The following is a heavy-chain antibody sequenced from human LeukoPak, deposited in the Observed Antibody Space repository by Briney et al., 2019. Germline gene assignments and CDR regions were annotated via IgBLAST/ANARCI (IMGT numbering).Heavy chain of an antibody. D-gene: IGHD2/OR15-2a*01. CDR1: GFTFSNYW. CDR2: VKQDGSEK. V-gene: IGHV3-7*01. CDR3: ATLSFAGFDP. Sequence: PGGSLRLSCAASGFTFSNYWMTWVRQAPGKGLEWVANVKQDGSEKYYVDSVKGRFTISRDNAKNTLYLQMNSLRAEDTAVYYCATLSFAGFDPWGQGTLVTVSS. J-gene: IGHJ5*02.